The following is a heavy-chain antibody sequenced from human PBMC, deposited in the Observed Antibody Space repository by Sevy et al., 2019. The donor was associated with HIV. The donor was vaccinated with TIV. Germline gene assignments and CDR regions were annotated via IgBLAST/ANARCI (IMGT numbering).Heavy chain of an antibody. CDR3: ATTKDYYDNSASPFDY. D-gene: IGHD3-22*01. V-gene: IGHV1-24*01. CDR2: FDPEDGKT. CDR1: EYTLSQLS. Sequence: ASVKVSCKVSEYTLSQLSIHWVRQAPGKGLEWMASFDPEDGKTLYAQKFQGRVTMTEDTSTDTAYMELSSLRSEDTAIYYCATTKDYYDNSASPFDYWGQGTLVTVSS. J-gene: IGHJ4*02.